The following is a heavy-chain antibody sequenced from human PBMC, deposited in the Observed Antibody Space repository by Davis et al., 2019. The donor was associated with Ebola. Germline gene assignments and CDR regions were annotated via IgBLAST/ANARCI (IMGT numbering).Heavy chain of an antibody. D-gene: IGHD6-6*01. Sequence: AASVKVSCKASGYTFTGYYMHWVRQAPGQGLEWMGWINPNSGGTNYAQKFQGWVTMTRDTSISTAYMELSRLRSEDTAVYYCAREASPNYFDYWGQGTLVTVSS. J-gene: IGHJ4*02. CDR2: INPNSGGT. V-gene: IGHV1-2*04. CDR3: AREASPNYFDY. CDR1: GYTFTGYY.